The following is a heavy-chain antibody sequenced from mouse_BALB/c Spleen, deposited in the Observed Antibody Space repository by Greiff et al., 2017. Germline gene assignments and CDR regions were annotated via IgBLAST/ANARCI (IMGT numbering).Heavy chain of an antibody. CDR3: TSPHYYGSSYGFAY. CDR1: GFTFSNYW. D-gene: IGHD1-1*01. Sequence: EVKLVESGGGLVQPGGSLKLSCVASGFTFSNYWMNWVRQSPEKGLEWVAEIRLKSNTYATHYAESVNGRFTISRDDSKSSVYLQMNNLRAEDTGIYYCTSPHYYGSSYGFAYWGQGTLVTVSA. CDR2: IRLKSNTYAT. V-gene: IGHV6-6*02. J-gene: IGHJ3*01.